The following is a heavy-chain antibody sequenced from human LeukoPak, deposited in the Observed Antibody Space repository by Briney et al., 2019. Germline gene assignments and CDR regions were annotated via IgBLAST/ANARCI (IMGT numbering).Heavy chain of an antibody. CDR2: IRYDGSNK. CDR1: GFTFSSYG. V-gene: IGHV3-30*02. J-gene: IGHJ4*02. D-gene: IGHD2-2*01. Sequence: GGSLRLSCAASGFTFSSYGMHWVRQAPGKGLEWVAFIRYDGSNKYYADSVKGRFTISRDNSKNTLYLQMNSLRAEDTAVYYCAEGYCSSTSCYALDYWGQGTLVTVSS. CDR3: AEGYCSSTSCYALDY.